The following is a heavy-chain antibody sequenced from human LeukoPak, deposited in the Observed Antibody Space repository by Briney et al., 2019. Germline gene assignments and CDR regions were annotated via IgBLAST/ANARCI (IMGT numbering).Heavy chain of an antibody. CDR3: ARSRGTYGSGSYYYFDY. CDR2: ISYDGSNK. D-gene: IGHD3-10*01. J-gene: IGHJ4*02. V-gene: IGHV3-30-3*01. Sequence: PGGSLRLSCAASGFTFSSYAMHWVRQAPGKGLEWVAVISYDGSNKYYADSVKGRFTISRDNSKNTLYLQMNSLRAEDTAVYYCARSRGTYGSGSYYYFDYWGQGTLVTVSS. CDR1: GFTFSSYA.